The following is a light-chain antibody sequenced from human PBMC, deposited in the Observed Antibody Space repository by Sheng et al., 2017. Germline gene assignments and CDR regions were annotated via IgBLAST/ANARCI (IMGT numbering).Light chain of an antibody. CDR1: QSVASN. J-gene: IGKJ1*01. V-gene: IGKV3-15*01. CDR2: GAS. CDR3: QQYNNWPPRT. Sequence: EIVLTQSPATLSLSPGERATLSCRASQSVASNLAWYQQRPGQPPSLLVYGASTRATGIPARFSGSGSETEFTLSISSLQSEDFAVYYCQQYNNWPPRTFGQGTKVEIK.